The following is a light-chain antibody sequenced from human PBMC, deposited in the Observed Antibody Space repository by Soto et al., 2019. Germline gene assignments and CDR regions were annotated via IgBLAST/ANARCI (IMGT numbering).Light chain of an antibody. CDR3: QQADSFPLT. V-gene: IGKV1-39*01. CDR1: QSISSY. CDR2: AAS. Sequence: DIQMTQSPSSLSASVGDRVTITCRASQSISSYLNWYQQKPGKAPKLLIYAASSLQSGAPSRFSGSGSGTDFTLTINSLQAEDFAIYYCQQADSFPLTFGGGTKVDIK. J-gene: IGKJ4*01.